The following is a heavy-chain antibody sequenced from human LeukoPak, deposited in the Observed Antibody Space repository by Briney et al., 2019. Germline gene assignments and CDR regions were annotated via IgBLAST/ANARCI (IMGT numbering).Heavy chain of an antibody. J-gene: IGHJ4*02. Sequence: ASVKVSCKASGYTFTGYYMHWVRQAPGQGLEWMGWINPNSGVTNYAQKFQGRVTMTRDTSISTAYMELSRLRSDDTAVYYCARDRYCDGGSCSDYWGQGTLVTASS. CDR1: GYTFTGYY. CDR3: ARDRYCDGGSCSDY. V-gene: IGHV1-2*02. CDR2: INPNSGVT. D-gene: IGHD2-15*01.